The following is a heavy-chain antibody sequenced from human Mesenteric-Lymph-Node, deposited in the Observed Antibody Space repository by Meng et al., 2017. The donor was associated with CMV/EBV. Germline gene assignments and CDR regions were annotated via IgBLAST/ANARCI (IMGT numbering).Heavy chain of an antibody. D-gene: IGHD1-26*01. CDR2: IYYSGNT. Sequence: SETLSLTCSVSGGSISSTSYFWGWIRQPPGKGLGWIGSIYYSGNTYYNPSLKSRVTISVDTSKNQFSLKLSSVTAADTAVYYCARHGNVATPNDAFDIWGQGTMVT. CDR1: GGSISSTSYF. J-gene: IGHJ3*02. V-gene: IGHV4-39*01. CDR3: ARHGNVATPNDAFDI.